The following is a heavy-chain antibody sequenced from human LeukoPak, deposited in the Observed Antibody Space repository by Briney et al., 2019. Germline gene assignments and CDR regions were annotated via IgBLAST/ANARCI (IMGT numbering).Heavy chain of an antibody. CDR2: IFYSGST. D-gene: IGHD3-16*01. CDR1: GVSISSPY. J-gene: IGHJ4*02. V-gene: IGHV4-59*08. Sequence: SETLSLTCVVSGVSISSPYWSWIRQPPGKGLEWIGYIFYSGSTHSNPSLRSRVTISMDTSNNQFSLKLTSVTAADTAVYYCARRRAYYDSGPFDYWGQGSLVTVSS. CDR3: ARRRAYYDSGPFDY.